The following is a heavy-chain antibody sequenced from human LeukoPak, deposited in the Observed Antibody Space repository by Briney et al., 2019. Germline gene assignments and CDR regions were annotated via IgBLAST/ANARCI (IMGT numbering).Heavy chain of an antibody. D-gene: IGHD1-26*01. CDR1: GVSISSNNW. V-gene: IGHV4-4*02. Sequence: SETLSLTCAVSGVSISSNNWWSWVRQPPGKGLEWIGEIYHTGSTHYNPSLKSRVTISVDKSRNQFSLNLTSVTAADTAVYYCARGSGSYSGGVFDAWGQGTMVTVSS. CDR2: IYHTGST. J-gene: IGHJ3*01. CDR3: ARGSGSYSGGVFDA.